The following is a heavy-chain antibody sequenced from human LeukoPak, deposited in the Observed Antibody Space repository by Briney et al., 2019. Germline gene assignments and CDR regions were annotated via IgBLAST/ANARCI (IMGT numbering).Heavy chain of an antibody. V-gene: IGHV3-66*01. CDR3: AREDGYMNAFDI. Sequence: PGGSLRLSCVASGFTFSNYAMHWVRQAPGKGLEWVSVIYSGGSTYYADSVKGRFTISRDNSKNTLYLQMNSLRAEDTAVYYCAREDGYMNAFDIWGQGTMVTVSS. D-gene: IGHD5-24*01. CDR1: GFTFSNYA. J-gene: IGHJ3*02. CDR2: IYSGGST.